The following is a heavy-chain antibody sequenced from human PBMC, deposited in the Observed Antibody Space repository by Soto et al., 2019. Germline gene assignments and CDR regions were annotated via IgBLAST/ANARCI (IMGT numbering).Heavy chain of an antibody. CDR3: TREPATVTTAAEYFQH. CDR2: IKSKTDGGTT. Sequence: EVQLVESGGGLVKPGGSLRLSCAASGFTFSNAWMSWVRQAPGKGLEWVGRIKSKTDGGTTDYAAPVKGRFTISRDDSKTTLYLQMNSLKTEDTAVYYCTREPATVTTAAEYFQHWGKGTLVTVSS. D-gene: IGHD4-17*01. CDR1: GFTFSNAW. V-gene: IGHV3-15*01. J-gene: IGHJ1*01.